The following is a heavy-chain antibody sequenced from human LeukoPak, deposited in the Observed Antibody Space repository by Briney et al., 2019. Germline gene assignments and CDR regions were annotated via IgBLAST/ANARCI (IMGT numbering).Heavy chain of an antibody. CDR3: AKDLPYYYDSSAGFDY. D-gene: IGHD3-22*01. Sequence: GGSLRLSCAASGFTFSSYAMSWVRQAPGKGLEWVSAISGSGGSTYYADSVKGRFTISRDNSKNTPYLQMNSLRAEDTAVYYCAKDLPYYYDSSAGFDYWGQGTLVTVSS. CDR1: GFTFSSYA. V-gene: IGHV3-23*01. CDR2: ISGSGGST. J-gene: IGHJ4*02.